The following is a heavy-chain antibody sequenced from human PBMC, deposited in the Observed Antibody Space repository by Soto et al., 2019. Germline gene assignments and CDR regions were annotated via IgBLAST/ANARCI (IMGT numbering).Heavy chain of an antibody. J-gene: IGHJ4*02. D-gene: IGHD3-3*01. CDR1: GVPVSSDA. CDR2: ISGSGGST. V-gene: IGHV3-23*01. Sequence: PRASPTLASATSGVPVSSDAMSGVRRARVNLVDWGSTISGSGGSTYYADSVKGRFTISRDNSKNTLYLQMNSLRAEDTAVYYCAKGTSPNPYYDFCSGYQSAYYFAYCGQGTLVTVSS. CDR3: AKGTSPNPYYDFCSGYQSAYYFAY.